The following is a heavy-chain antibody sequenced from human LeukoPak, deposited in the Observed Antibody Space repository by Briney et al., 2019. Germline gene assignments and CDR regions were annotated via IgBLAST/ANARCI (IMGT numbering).Heavy chain of an antibody. CDR3: ANYGVVLATYGSPSPFVY. CDR1: GDSISSSSYY. D-gene: IGHD3-16*01. Sequence: PSETLSLTCTVSGDSISSSSYYWGWIRQSPGKGLEWIGSIYYGGSTHYKSSLKSRVNISVDTSKNQFFLKLNSVTAADTAVYYCANYGVVLATYGSPSPFVYWGQGTLVTVSS. J-gene: IGHJ4*02. V-gene: IGHV4-39*07. CDR2: IYYGGST.